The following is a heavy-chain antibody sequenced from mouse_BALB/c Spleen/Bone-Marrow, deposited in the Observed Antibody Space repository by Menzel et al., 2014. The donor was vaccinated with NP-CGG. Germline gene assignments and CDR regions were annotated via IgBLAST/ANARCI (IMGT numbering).Heavy chain of an antibody. J-gene: IGHJ3*01. V-gene: IGHV1S22*01. CDR1: GYTFTSYW. CDR3: TRGFAY. CDR2: IYPGSGST. Sequence: LQQSGSELVRSGASVKLSCKASGYTFTSYWMHWVKQRHGQGLEWIGNIYPGSGSTNYDEKFKSKGTLTVDTSSSTAYMHLSSLTSEDSAVYYCTRGFAYWGQGTLVTVSA.